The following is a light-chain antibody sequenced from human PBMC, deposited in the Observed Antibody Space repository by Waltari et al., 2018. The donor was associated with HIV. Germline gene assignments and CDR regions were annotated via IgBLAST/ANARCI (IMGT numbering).Light chain of an antibody. Sequence: ELVMTQSPGPLSVSPGAGARLSCTASQSVSTSLTWYQQKPGQTPTLIVYYASTRATGVLDRFSGGGSGTDFTLTISSLQSEDFAVYYCQPYKNWPLTFGGGTKVETK. J-gene: IGKJ4*01. CDR1: QSVSTS. V-gene: IGKV3D-15*01. CDR2: YAS. CDR3: QPYKNWPLT.